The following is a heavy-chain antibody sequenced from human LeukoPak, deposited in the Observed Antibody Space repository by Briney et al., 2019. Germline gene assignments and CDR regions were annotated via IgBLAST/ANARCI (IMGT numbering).Heavy chain of an antibody. V-gene: IGHV1-69*13. CDR2: IIPVFGTA. CDR1: GGTFSSYA. J-gene: IGHJ5*02. D-gene: IGHD3-22*01. Sequence: SVKVSCKASGGTFSSYAISWVRQAPGQGLEWMGGIIPVFGTANYAQKFQGRVTITADESTSTAYMELSSLRSEDTAVYHCVLPVDYYDSSGYRNWFDPWGQGTLVTVSS. CDR3: VLPVDYYDSSGYRNWFDP.